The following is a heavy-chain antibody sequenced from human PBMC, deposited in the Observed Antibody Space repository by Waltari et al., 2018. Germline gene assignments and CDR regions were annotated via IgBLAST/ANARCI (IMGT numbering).Heavy chain of an antibody. CDR1: GGSISGYY. D-gene: IGHD6-6*01. J-gene: IGHJ2*01. Sequence: QVQLQESGPGLVKPSETLSLTCTVSGGSISGYYWSWIRQPPGKGLEGIGYIDYSGSTNYNPSLKSRVTISVDTAKNQFSLKLSSVTAADTAVYYCARDSPKYSSPDWYFDLWGRGTLVTVSS. CDR3: ARDSPKYSSPDWYFDL. V-gene: IGHV4-59*01. CDR2: IDYSGST.